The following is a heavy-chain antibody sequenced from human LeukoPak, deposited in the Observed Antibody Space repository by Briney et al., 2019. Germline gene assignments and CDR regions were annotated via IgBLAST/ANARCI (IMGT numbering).Heavy chain of an antibody. CDR3: ARAGYAMTTRWFDP. V-gene: IGHV1-2*02. D-gene: IGHD5-12*01. CDR1: GYTFTSYY. CDR2: INPNSGGT. J-gene: IGHJ5*02. Sequence: GASVKVSCKASGYTFTSYYMHWVRQTPGQGLEWMGWINPNSGGTNYAQKFQGRVTMTRDTSISTAYMEMSRLRSDDTALYYCARAGYAMTTRWFDPWGQGTRVTVSS.